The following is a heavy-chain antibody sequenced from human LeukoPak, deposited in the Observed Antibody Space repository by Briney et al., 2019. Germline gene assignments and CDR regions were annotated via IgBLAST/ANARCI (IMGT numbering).Heavy chain of an antibody. J-gene: IGHJ3*02. Sequence: GGSLRLSCAASGFTLSSYAMSWVRQAPGKGLEWVSAISGSGGSTYYADSVKGRFTISRDNSKNTLYLQMNSLRAEDTAVYYCAKDRYYGSGSYYNPPDAFDIWGQGTMVTVSS. V-gene: IGHV3-23*01. D-gene: IGHD3-10*01. CDR3: AKDRYYGSGSYYNPPDAFDI. CDR1: GFTLSSYA. CDR2: ISGSGGST.